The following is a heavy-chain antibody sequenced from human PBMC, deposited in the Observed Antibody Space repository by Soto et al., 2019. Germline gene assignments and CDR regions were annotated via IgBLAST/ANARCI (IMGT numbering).Heavy chain of an antibody. V-gene: IGHV3-9*01. CDR2: ITWNSGKT. J-gene: IGHJ6*02. CDR3: AKSREFIYYYGMDV. CDR1: GFTFQDYA. Sequence: PGGSLRLSCAASGFTFQDYAMHWVRQAPGKGLEWVAGITWNSGKTGYADSVKGRFTISRDNGKTSLYLQMNSLRVEDTALYYCAKSREFIYYYGMDVWGQGTTVTVSS. D-gene: IGHD3-10*01.